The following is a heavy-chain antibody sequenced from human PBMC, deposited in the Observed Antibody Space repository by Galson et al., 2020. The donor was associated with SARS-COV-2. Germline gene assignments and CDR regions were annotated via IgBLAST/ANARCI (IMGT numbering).Heavy chain of an antibody. D-gene: IGHD2-15*01. CDR2: VDTSGSNT. CDR1: GFTFSNYA. J-gene: IGHJ3*01. CDR3: PRDSRWPNDAFYV. Sequence: GEPLKISCADSGFTFSNYAISWVRQAPGKGLEWVAAVDTSGSNTFYPNSVRGRFTISRDNFQRTAHLQMNGLRAEDTALYYCPRDSRWPNDAFYVWGLGTMVTVSS. V-gene: IGHV3-23*01.